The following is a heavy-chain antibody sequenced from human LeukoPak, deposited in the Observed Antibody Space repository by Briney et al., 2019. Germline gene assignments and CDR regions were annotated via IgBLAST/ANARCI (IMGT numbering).Heavy chain of an antibody. J-gene: IGHJ5*02. CDR1: GGSFSGYY. Sequence: SETLSLTCAVYGGSFSGYYWSWIRQPPGKGLEWIGEINHSGSTNYNPSLKSRVTISVDTSKNQFSLKLSSVTAADTAVYYCASRGYDFWSGYYHNWFDPWGQGTPVTVSS. CDR3: ASRGYDFWSGYYHNWFDP. D-gene: IGHD3-3*01. V-gene: IGHV4-34*01. CDR2: INHSGST.